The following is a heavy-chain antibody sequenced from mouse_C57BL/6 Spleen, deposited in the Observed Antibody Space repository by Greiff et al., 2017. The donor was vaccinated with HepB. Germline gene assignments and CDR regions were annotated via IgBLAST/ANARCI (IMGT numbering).Heavy chain of an antibody. Sequence: QVQLKQSGAELVKPGASVKISCKASGYAFSSYWMNWVKQRPGKGLEWIGQIYPGDGDTNYNGKFKGKATLTADKSSSTAYMQLSSLTSEDSAVYFCARRWLLPAMDYWGQGTSVTVSS. J-gene: IGHJ4*01. V-gene: IGHV1-80*01. D-gene: IGHD2-3*01. CDR1: GYAFSSYW. CDR2: IYPGDGDT. CDR3: ARRWLLPAMDY.